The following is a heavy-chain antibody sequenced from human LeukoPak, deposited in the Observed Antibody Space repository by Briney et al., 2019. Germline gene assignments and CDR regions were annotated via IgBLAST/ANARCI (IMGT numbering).Heavy chain of an antibody. CDR3: AKGGYSSSSVEVGYYYGMDV. Sequence: GGSLRLSCAASGFTFSSYAMSWVRQAPGKGLEWVSAISGSGGSTYCADSVKGRFTISRDNSKNTLYLQMNSLRAEDTAVYYCAKGGYSSSSVEVGYYYGMDVWGQGTTVTVSS. D-gene: IGHD6-6*01. CDR2: ISGSGGST. V-gene: IGHV3-23*01. J-gene: IGHJ6*02. CDR1: GFTFSSYA.